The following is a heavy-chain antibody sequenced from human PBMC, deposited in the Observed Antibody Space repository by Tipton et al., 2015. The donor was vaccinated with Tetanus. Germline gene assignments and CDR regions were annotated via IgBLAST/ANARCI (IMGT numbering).Heavy chain of an antibody. J-gene: IGHJ6*02. V-gene: IGHV1-2*02. CDR3: ARDRGDYIYYGMDV. Sequence: QVQLVQSGAEVKKPGASVKVSCKASGYTFTGYYIYWVRQAPGQGLEWMGWIDPNSGGTVYAQKFQGRVTMTRDTSISTAYMELRSLRSDDTAVCYCARDRGDYIYYGMDVWGPGTTVTVS. D-gene: IGHD3-22*01. CDR1: GYTFTGYY. CDR2: IDPNSGGT.